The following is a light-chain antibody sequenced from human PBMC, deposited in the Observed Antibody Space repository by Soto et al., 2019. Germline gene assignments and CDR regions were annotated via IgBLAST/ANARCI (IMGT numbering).Light chain of an antibody. J-gene: IGLJ1*01. CDR2: DVN. CDR3: SSYKSSSHLPYV. Sequence: QSALTQPASVSGSPGQSITISCTGTSSDVGGYNLVSWYQQYPDKAPKLMIFDVNTRPSGVSNRFSGSKSGNTASLTISGLPAEDEADYYCSSYKSSSHLPYVFGTGTKLNVL. CDR1: SSDVGGYNL. V-gene: IGLV2-14*01.